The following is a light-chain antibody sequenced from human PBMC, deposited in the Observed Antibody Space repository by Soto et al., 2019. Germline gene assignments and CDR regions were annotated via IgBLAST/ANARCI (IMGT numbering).Light chain of an antibody. V-gene: IGKV3-20*01. CDR1: QGVTNNY. Sequence: EIVLTQSPSTLSLSPGERATLSCRASQGVTNNYSAWFQQKPGQAPRLLIYDTSYRATGIPDRFSGSGSGTDFTLTINKLEPEDFAVYYCQQSATSPLTFGGGAKVEIK. J-gene: IGKJ4*01. CDR3: QQSATSPLT. CDR2: DTS.